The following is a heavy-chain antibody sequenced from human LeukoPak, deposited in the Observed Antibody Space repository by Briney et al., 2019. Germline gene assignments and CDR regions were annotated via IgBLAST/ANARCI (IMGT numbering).Heavy chain of an antibody. CDR3: ARGGYYDSSGTFDY. Sequence: GGSLRLSCAASGFTFSSYGMHWVRQAPGQGLERVAFIRYDGSNKYYADSVKGRFTISRDNSKNTLYLQMNSLRAEDTAVYYCARGGYYDSSGTFDYWGQGTLVTVSS. J-gene: IGHJ4*02. CDR1: GFTFSSYG. D-gene: IGHD3-22*01. V-gene: IGHV3-30*02. CDR2: IRYDGSNK.